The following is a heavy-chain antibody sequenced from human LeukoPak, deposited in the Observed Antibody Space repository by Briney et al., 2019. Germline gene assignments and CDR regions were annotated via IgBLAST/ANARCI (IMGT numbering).Heavy chain of an antibody. CDR1: GFTFSNAW. D-gene: IGHD2-15*01. CDR2: IKSKTHGGST. CDR3: TAFESGGFY. V-gene: IGHV3-15*01. Sequence: GGSLRLSCAASGFTFSNAWMNWVRQAPGKGLEWVGRIKSKTHGGSTDYAAPVKGRFTISRDDSKNTLYVQMNSLKSEDTAVYYCTAFESGGFYWGQGTLVTVSS. J-gene: IGHJ4*02.